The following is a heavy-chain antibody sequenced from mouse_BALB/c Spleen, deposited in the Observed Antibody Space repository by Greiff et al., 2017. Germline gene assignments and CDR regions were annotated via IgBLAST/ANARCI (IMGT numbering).Heavy chain of an antibody. J-gene: IGHJ4*01. CDR1: GYTFTSYY. V-gene: IGHV1S81*02. CDR3: TRWGLTGTRYAMDY. Sequence: QVQLKQSGAELVKPGASVKLSCKASGYTFTSYYMYWVKQRPGQGLEWIGEINPSNGGTNFNEKFKSKATLTVDKSSSTAYMQLSSLTSEDSAVYYCTRWGLTGTRYAMDYWGQGTSVTVSS. D-gene: IGHD4-1*01. CDR2: INPSNGGT.